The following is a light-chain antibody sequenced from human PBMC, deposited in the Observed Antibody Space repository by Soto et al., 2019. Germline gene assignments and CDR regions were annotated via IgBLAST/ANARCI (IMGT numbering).Light chain of an antibody. V-gene: IGLV1-51*01. CDR2: DNN. Sequence: QSVLTQPPSVSAAPGQKVTISCSGSSSNIGNNYVSWYQQLPGTPPKVLIYDNNKRPSGIPDRFSGSKSGTSATLRITGIQTGDEADYYCGTWDSSLSAGGVFGRGTKVTVL. CDR1: SSNIGNNY. CDR3: GTWDSSLSAGGV. J-gene: IGLJ3*02.